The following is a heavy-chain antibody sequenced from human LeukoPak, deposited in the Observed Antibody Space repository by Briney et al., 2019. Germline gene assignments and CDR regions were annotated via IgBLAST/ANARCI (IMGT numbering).Heavy chain of an antibody. J-gene: IGHJ6*03. CDR3: ARAGRKTRGVDLVRKKETGYYYYMDV. Sequence: GGSLRLSCAASEFTFFTYWMSWVRQAPGKGLEWVANIKQDGSEKYYVDSVKGRFTISRDNAKNSLYLQMNSLRAEDTAVYYCARAGRKTRGVDLVRKKETGYYYYMDVWGKGTTVTVSS. V-gene: IGHV3-7*01. CDR2: IKQDGSEK. D-gene: IGHD3-10*02. CDR1: EFTFFTYW.